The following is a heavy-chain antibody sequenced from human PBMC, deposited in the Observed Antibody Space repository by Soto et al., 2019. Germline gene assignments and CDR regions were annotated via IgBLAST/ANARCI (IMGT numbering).Heavy chain of an antibody. J-gene: IGHJ4*02. Sequence: QVQLQESGPGLVKPSQTLSLTCTVSGGSISSGGYYWSWIRQHPGKGLEWIGYIYYSGSTYYNPSRKSRVTIPVDTSKNHCSLKMRSVTAAHKAVYYYPRPGATPVQHDYWRQATLVTVHS. D-gene: IGHD1-1*01. CDR2: IYYSGST. CDR3: PRPGATPVQHDY. V-gene: IGHV4-31*03. CDR1: GGSISSGGYY.